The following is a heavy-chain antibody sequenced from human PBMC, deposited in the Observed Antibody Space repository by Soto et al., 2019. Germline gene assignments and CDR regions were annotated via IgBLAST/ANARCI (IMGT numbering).Heavy chain of an antibody. V-gene: IGHV3-21*01. CDR3: AKDYYDSSGYTHQLDY. J-gene: IGHJ4*02. D-gene: IGHD3-22*01. Sequence: VGSLRLSCAASGFTFSSYRMNWVRQAPLKGLEWVSSISSSSSYIYYADSVKGRFTISRDNAKNSLYLQMNSLRAEDTAVYYCAKDYYDSSGYTHQLDYWGQGTLVTVSS. CDR2: ISSSSSYI. CDR1: GFTFSSYR.